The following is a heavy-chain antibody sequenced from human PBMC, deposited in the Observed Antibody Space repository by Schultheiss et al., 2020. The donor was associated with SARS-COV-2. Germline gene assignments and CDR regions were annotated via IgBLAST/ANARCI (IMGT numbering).Heavy chain of an antibody. CDR3: ARDIRGYYDSSGYCDY. CDR2: ISSSSSYI. CDR1: GFTFSSYS. J-gene: IGHJ4*02. Sequence: GESLKISCAASGFTFSSYSMNWVRQAPGKGLEWVSSISSSSSYIYYADSVKGRFTISRDNAKNSLYLQMNSLRAEDTAVYYCARDIRGYYDSSGYCDYWGQGTLVTVSS. D-gene: IGHD3-22*01. V-gene: IGHV3-21*01.